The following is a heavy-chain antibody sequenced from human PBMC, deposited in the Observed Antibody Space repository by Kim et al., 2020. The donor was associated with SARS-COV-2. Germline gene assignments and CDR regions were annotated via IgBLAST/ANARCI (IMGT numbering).Heavy chain of an antibody. V-gene: IGHV1-18*01. CDR2: ISAYNGNT. CDR3: ARAERNWYFDL. J-gene: IGHJ2*01. CDR1: GYTFNNFG. Sequence: ASVKVSCKASGYTFNNFGISWVRQAPGQGLEWVGWISAYNGNTNYAQKLQGRVTMTTDTSTSTAYMELRSLRSDDSAVYYCARAERNWYFDLWGRGTLVT.